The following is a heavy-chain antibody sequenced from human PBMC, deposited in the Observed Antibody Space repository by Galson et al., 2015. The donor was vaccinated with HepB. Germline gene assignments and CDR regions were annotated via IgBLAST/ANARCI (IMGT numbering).Heavy chain of an antibody. CDR2: IYSGGST. CDR3: ARTSGSYYSYSGRDV. V-gene: IGHV3-53*01. J-gene: IGHJ6*02. Sequence: SLRLSCAASGFTVSSNYMSWVRQAPGKGLEWLSVIYSGGSTYYADSVQGRFTISRDNSKNTLYLQMNSLRAEDTAVYYCARTSGSYYSYSGRDVCGQGTTVTASS. CDR1: GFTVSSNY. D-gene: IGHD6-13*01.